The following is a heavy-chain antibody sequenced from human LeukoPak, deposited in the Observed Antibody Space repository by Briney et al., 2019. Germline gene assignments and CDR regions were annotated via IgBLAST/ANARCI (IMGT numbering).Heavy chain of an antibody. D-gene: IGHD3-3*01. V-gene: IGHV4-34*01. CDR1: GGSFSGYY. Sequence: PSETLSLTCAVYGGSFSGYYWSWIRQPPGKGLEWIGEINHSGSTNYNPSLKSRVTISVDTSKNQFSLKLSSVTAADTAVYYCARVHTIFGVVINYYYYYMDVWGKGTTVTVSS. CDR2: INHSGST. CDR3: ARVHTIFGVVINYYYYYMDV. J-gene: IGHJ6*03.